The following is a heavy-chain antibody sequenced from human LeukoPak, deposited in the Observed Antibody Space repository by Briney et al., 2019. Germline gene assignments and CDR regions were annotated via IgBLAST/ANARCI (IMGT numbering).Heavy chain of an antibody. D-gene: IGHD2-2*01. Sequence: GGSLRLSCAASGFTFNYYAMSWVRQAPGKGLEWVSTISDSGDSTYYADSVRGRFTISRDNSKNTLYLQMNSLRPEDTALYYCVKEGRYCSSSSCYDYWGQGTRVTVSS. CDR2: ISDSGDST. CDR3: VKEGRYCSSSSCYDY. CDR1: GFTFNYYA. V-gene: IGHV3-23*01. J-gene: IGHJ4*02.